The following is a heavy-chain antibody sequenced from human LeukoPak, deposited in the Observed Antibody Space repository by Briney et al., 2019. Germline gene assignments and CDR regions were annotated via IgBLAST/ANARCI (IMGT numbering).Heavy chain of an antibody. Sequence: SETLSLTCAVYGGSFSGYYWSWIRQPPGKGLEWIGEINHSGSTNYNPSLKSRVTISVDTSKNQFSLKLSSVTAADTAVYYCARGRETTVVVPAAYTHYYYYMDVWGKGTTVTVSS. D-gene: IGHD2-2*01. V-gene: IGHV4-34*01. J-gene: IGHJ6*03. CDR3: ARGRETTVVVPAAYTHYYYYMDV. CDR2: INHSGST. CDR1: GGSFSGYY.